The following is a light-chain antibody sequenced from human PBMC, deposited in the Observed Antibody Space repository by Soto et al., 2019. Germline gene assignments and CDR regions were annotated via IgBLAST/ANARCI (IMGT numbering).Light chain of an antibody. CDR3: SSYTSRSTLG. CDR1: SSDVGAYNY. V-gene: IGLV2-14*01. Sequence: QSVLTQPASVSGSPGQSITISCTGTSSDVGAYNYVSWYQQHPDKAPKLMIYEVSNRASGVSNRFSGSKSGNTDSLTISGLQAEDEADYYCSSYTSRSTLGFGGGTKLTVL. CDR2: EVS. J-gene: IGLJ2*01.